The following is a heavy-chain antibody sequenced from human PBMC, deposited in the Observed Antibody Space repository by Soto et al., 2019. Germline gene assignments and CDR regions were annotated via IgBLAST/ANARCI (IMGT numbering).Heavy chain of an antibody. V-gene: IGHV1-46*01. CDR2: INPGGGAT. CDR1: GYTFSGYR. CDR3: ARDGPHRWIDY. J-gene: IGHJ4*02. Sequence: QVQLVQSGAEVKKPGASVKVSCKASGYTFSGYRMHWVRQAPGQGLEWMGIINPGGGATTYAQKCQGRVTMTRDTSTSTVYMDLSSLTSEDTAVYYCARDGPHRWIDYWGQGTLVTVSS.